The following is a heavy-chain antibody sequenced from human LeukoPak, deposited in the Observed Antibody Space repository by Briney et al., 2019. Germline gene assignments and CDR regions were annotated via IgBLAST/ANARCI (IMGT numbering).Heavy chain of an antibody. V-gene: IGHV3-66*02. J-gene: IGHJ5*02. CDR3: ARDFNYIGGGQGWGWFDP. D-gene: IGHD2-21*01. Sequence: GGSLRLSCAASGFTVSSNYMSWVRQAPGKGLEWVSAIYSGGSTYYADSVKGRFTISRDNSKNTLYLQMNSLRAEDTAVYYCARDFNYIGGGQGWGWFDPWGQGTLVTVSS. CDR2: IYSGGST. CDR1: GFTVSSNY.